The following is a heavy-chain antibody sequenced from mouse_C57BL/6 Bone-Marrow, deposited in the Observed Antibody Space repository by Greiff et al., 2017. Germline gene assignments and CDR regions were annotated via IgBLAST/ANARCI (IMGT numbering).Heavy chain of an antibody. Sequence: VQLQQSGPELVKPGASVKLSCKASGYTFTSYDINWVKQRPGQGLEWIGWIYPRDGSTKYNEKFKGKATFTADTSSNTAYMQLSSLTTEDSAIYYCARGRALYFDVWGTGTTVTVSS. CDR2: IYPRDGST. CDR3: ARGRALYFDV. J-gene: IGHJ1*03. CDR1: GYTFTSYD. V-gene: IGHV1-85*01.